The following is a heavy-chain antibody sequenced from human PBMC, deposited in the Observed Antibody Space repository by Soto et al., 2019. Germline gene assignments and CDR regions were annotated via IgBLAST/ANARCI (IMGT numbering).Heavy chain of an antibody. J-gene: IGHJ6*03. Sequence: SETLSLTCTVSGGSISSNSYYWGWIRQPPGKRLEWIGSIYYSGSTYYNPSLKSRVTISVDTSKNQFSLKLSSVTAADTSLYYCARQADYSYYMDVWGKGTTVTVSS. CDR1: GGSISSNSYY. V-gene: IGHV4-39*01. CDR2: IYYSGST. CDR3: ARQADYSYYMDV.